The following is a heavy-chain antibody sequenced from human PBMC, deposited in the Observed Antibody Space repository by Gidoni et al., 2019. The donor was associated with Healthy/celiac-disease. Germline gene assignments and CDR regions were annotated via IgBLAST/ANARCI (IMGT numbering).Heavy chain of an antibody. V-gene: IGHV3-74*01. D-gene: IGHD6-6*01. J-gene: IGHJ6*02. CDR2: INSDGSST. Sequence: EVQLVESGGGLVQPGGSLRLSCAASGFTFSSYWMHWVRQAPGQGLVWVSRINSDGSSTSYADSVKGRFTISRDNAKNTLYLQMNSLRAEDTAVYYWARFSSSFNGMDVWGQGTTVTVSS. CDR3: ARFSSSFNGMDV. CDR1: GFTFSSYW.